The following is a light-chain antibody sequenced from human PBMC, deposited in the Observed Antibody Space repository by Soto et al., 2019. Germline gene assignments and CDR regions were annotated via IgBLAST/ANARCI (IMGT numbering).Light chain of an antibody. Sequence: QSVLTQPPSVSAAPGQKVTISYSGSSSNIENNYVSWYRQLPGTAPTLLIYEDNKRPSGIPDRFSGSKSGTSATLGITGLETGDEADYYCATWDSSLSGGVFGTGTKVTVL. CDR2: EDN. V-gene: IGLV1-51*02. CDR1: SSNIENNY. CDR3: ATWDSSLSGGV. J-gene: IGLJ1*01.